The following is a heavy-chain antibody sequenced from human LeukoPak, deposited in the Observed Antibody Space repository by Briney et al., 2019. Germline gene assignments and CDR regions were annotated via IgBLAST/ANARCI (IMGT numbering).Heavy chain of an antibody. CDR2: ISVSGGST. D-gene: IGHD6-13*01. CDR3: AKCHPIAAAPPDY. J-gene: IGHJ4*02. Sequence: GGSLRLSCAASGFTFSNYALSWVRQAPGKGLEWVSVISVSGGSTYYADSVKGRFTISRDNSKNTLYLQMNSLRAEDTAVYYCAKCHPIAAAPPDYWGQGTLVTVSP. CDR1: GFTFSNYA. V-gene: IGHV3-23*01.